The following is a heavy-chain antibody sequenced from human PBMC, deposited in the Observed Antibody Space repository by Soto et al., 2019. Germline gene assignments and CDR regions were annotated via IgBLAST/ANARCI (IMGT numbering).Heavy chain of an antibody. CDR3: ARDCSSTSCPDASGMDV. D-gene: IGHD2-2*01. J-gene: IGHJ6*02. V-gene: IGHV1-69*13. CDR1: GGTFSSYA. Sequence: GASVKVSCKASGGTFSSYAISWVRQAPGQGLEWMGGIIPIFGTANYAQKFQGRVTITADESTSTAYMELSSLRSEDTAVYYCARDCSSTSCPDASGMDVWGQGTTVTVSS. CDR2: IIPIFGTA.